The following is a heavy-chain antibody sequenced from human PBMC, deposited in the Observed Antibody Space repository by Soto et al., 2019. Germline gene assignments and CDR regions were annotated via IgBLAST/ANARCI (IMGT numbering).Heavy chain of an antibody. CDR2: LYWDDDK. CDR3: AHSSAPRIFDY. J-gene: IGHJ4*02. V-gene: IGHV2-5*02. D-gene: IGHD6-19*01. Sequence: QITLKESGPTLVKPTQTLTLSCTFSGFSLSTSGVGVGWIRQPPVKALEWLALLYWDDDKNYSPSLKSRLIITKDTSKHQVVLTMTNMDPVDTATYYCAHSSAPRIFDYWGKGTLVTVSS. CDR1: GFSLSTSGVG.